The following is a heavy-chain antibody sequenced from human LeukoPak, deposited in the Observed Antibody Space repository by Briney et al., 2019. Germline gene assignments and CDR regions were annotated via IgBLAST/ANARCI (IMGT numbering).Heavy chain of an antibody. CDR3: SRQVVGNDY. D-gene: IGHD3-22*01. Sequence: SETLSLTCAVYGESSFSSYYWSWIRQTPGGALEWIGEINHSGYTNYNPSLKSRVTLSIDTSKNQFSLGLNSVTAADTAVYYCSRQVVGNDYWGQGTLVTVSS. V-gene: IGHV4-34*01. CDR1: GESSFSSYY. CDR2: INHSGYT. J-gene: IGHJ4*02.